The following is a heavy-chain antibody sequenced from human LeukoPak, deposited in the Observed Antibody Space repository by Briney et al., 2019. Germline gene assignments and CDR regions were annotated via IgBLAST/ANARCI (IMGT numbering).Heavy chain of an antibody. V-gene: IGHV1-18*01. Sequence: GESLKISCKGSGYSFTSYGISWVRQAPGQGLEWMGWISAYNGNTNYAQKLQGRVTMTTDTSTSTAYMELRSLRSDDTAVYYCARVYIFGVVPPRYWGQGTLVTVSS. CDR1: GYSFTSYG. CDR3: ARVYIFGVVPPRY. CDR2: ISAYNGNT. J-gene: IGHJ4*02. D-gene: IGHD3-3*02.